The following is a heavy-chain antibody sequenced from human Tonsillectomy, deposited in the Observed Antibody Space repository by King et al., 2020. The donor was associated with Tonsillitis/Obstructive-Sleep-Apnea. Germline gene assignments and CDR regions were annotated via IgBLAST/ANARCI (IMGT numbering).Heavy chain of an antibody. CDR1: GFTFSSYG. CDR3: AKDQLGGTDADHAFDI. CDR2: ISYDGSNK. V-gene: IGHV3-30*18. J-gene: IGHJ3*02. Sequence: VQLVESGGGVVQPGRSLRLSCAASGFTFSSYGMDWVRQAPGKGLEWVAVISYDGSNKYYSDSVKGRFTISRDNSKNTLHLQMNSLRPEDTAVYYCAKDQLGGTDADHAFDIWGQGTMVTVSS. D-gene: IGHD5-24*01.